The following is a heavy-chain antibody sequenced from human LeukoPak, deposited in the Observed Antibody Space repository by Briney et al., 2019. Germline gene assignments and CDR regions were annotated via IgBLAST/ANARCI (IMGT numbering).Heavy chain of an antibody. CDR1: GYTLTELS. J-gene: IGHJ6*02. D-gene: IGHD4-17*01. V-gene: IGHV1-24*01. CDR2: FDPEDGET. CDR3: ANRVDYGAYYGMDV. Sequence: ASVKVSCKVSGYTLTELSMHWVRQAPGKGLEWMGGFDPEDGETIYAQKFQDRVTMTTDTSTSTAYMDLRSLTPDDTAVYYCANRVDYGAYYGMDVWGQGTTVTVSS.